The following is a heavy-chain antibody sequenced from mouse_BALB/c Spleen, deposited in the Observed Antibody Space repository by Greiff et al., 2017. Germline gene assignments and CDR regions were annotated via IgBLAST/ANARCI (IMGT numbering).Heavy chain of an antibody. J-gene: IGHJ2*01. D-gene: IGHD4-1*01. CDR3: ARRGLGPYYFDY. CDR2: IDPANGNT. V-gene: IGHV14-3*02. CDR1: GFNIKDTY. Sequence: VQLQQSGAELVKPGASVKLSCTASGFNIKDTYMHWVKQRPEQGLEWIGRIDPANGNTKYDPKFQGKATITADTSSNTAYLQLSSLTSEDTAVYYCARRGLGPYYFDYWGQGTTLTVSS.